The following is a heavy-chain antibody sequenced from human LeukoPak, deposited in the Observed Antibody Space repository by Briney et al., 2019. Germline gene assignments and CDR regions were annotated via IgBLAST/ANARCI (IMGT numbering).Heavy chain of an antibody. CDR2: ISSSSSYI. CDR1: GFTVSSNY. Sequence: GGSLRLSCAASGFTVSSNYMSWVRQAPGKGLEWVSSISSSSSYIYYADSVKGRFTISRDNAKNSLYLQMNSLRAEDTALYYCAKDVAVTYWYFDLWGRGTLVTVSS. D-gene: IGHD2-21*02. V-gene: IGHV3-21*04. CDR3: AKDVAVTYWYFDL. J-gene: IGHJ2*01.